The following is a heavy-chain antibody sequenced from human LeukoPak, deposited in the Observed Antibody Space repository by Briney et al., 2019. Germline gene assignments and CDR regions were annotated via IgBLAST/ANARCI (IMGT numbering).Heavy chain of an antibody. J-gene: IGHJ4*02. CDR2: ISYDGSNK. Sequence: GGSLRLSCAASGFTFSSYGMHWVRQAPGKGLEWVAVISYDGSNKYYADPVKGRFTISRDNAKNSLYLQMNSLRAEDKAVYYCARARQLVSYWGQGTLVTVSS. D-gene: IGHD6-13*01. CDR1: GFTFSSYG. CDR3: ARARQLVSY. V-gene: IGHV3-30*03.